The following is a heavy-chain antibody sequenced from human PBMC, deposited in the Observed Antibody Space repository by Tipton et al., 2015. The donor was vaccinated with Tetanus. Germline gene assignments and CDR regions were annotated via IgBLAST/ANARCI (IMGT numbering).Heavy chain of an antibody. CDR2: ISSGGDTK. D-gene: IGHD4-23*01. CDR1: GFTFGTYG. Sequence: SLRLSCAASGFTFGTYGMSWVRQAPGKGLEWVSAISSGGDTKSYAGSVRGRFTISRDNSRSTLFLQMNSLRAEDTALYYCAKPRWFNAFHFWGQGTVVIVSS. V-gene: IGHV3-23*01. CDR3: AKPRWFNAFHF. J-gene: IGHJ3*01.